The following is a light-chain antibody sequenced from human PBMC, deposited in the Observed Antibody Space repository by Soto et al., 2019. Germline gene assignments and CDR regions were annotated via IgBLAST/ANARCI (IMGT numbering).Light chain of an antibody. Sequence: EVVLTQSPATLSSPQGDRATLSCRASQSVSSYLAWYQQKPGQAPRLLIYDASNRATGIPARFSGSGSGTDFTLTISSLEPEDFAVYYCQQRSNGITFGQGTRLEIK. CDR2: DAS. V-gene: IGKV3-11*01. CDR1: QSVSSY. CDR3: QQRSNGIT. J-gene: IGKJ5*01.